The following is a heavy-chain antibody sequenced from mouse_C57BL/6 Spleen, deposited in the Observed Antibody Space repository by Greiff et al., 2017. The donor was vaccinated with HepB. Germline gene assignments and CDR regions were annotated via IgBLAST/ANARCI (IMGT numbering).Heavy chain of an antibody. CDR3: ARRGITTVVGYFDV. CDR2: IYPRSGNT. CDR1: GYTFTSYG. J-gene: IGHJ1*03. V-gene: IGHV1-81*01. D-gene: IGHD1-1*01. Sequence: QVQLQQSGAELARPGASVKLSCKASGYTFTSYGISWVKQRTGQGLEWIGEIYPRSGNTYYNEKFKGKATLTADKSSSTAYMELRSLTSEDSAVYFCARRGITTVVGYFDVWGTGTTVTVSS.